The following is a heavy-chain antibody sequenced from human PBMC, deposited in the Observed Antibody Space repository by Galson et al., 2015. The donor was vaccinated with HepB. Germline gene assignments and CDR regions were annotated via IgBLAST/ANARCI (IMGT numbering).Heavy chain of an antibody. D-gene: IGHD3-22*01. CDR2: INEDGSEK. CDR3: ANYHDSSGYYALDT. V-gene: IGHV3-7*03. CDR1: GFTFRRYW. J-gene: IGHJ3*02. Sequence: SLRLSCAASGFTFRRYWMSWVRQAPGKGLEWVANINEDGSEKNYVDSVKGRFTSSRDNAKNSLYLQMNSLRAEDTAVYYCANYHDSSGYYALDTWGRGTMVTVSS.